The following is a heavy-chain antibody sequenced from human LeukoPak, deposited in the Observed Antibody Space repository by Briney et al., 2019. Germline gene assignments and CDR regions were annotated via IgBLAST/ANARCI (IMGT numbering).Heavy chain of an antibody. CDR3: ARQTTSGYLDY. CDR2: IYYSGST. Sequence: SETLSLTCTVSGGSISSSSYYWGWIRQPPGKGLEWIGSIYYSGSTYYNPSLKSRVTISVDTSKNQFSLKLSSVTAADRALYYCARQTTSGYLDYWGQGTLVTVS. CDR1: GGSISSSSYY. D-gene: IGHD3-22*01. V-gene: IGHV4-39*01. J-gene: IGHJ4*02.